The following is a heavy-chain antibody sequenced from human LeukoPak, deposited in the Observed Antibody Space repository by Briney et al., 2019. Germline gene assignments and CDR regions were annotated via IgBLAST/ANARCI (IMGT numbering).Heavy chain of an antibody. CDR3: ARDRDWGCSYCSY. Sequence: PGGSLRLSCAPPGFPFTTYGLHWVPSAPGKGLGGVAVIWFDGSNKYYADSVKGRFTISRDNSKNTLYLQMNSLRAEDTAVYYCARDRDWGCSYCSYWGQGTLVTVSS. CDR1: GFPFTTYG. CDR2: IWFDGSNK. J-gene: IGHJ4*02. V-gene: IGHV3-33*01. D-gene: IGHD7-27*01.